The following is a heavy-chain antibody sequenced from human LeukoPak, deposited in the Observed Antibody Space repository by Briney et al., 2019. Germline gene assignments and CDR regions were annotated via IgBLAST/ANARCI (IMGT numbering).Heavy chain of an antibody. J-gene: IGHJ4*02. CDR1: GFTFSSYW. CDR3: ARARGSTPFDY. D-gene: IGHD3-10*01. Sequence: GGSLRLSCAASGFTFSSYWMSWVRKAPGKGLEWVANIKQDGSEKYYVDSVKGRFTISRDNAKNSLYLQMNSLRAEDTAVHYCARARGSTPFDYWGQGTLVTVSS. V-gene: IGHV3-7*03. CDR2: IKQDGSEK.